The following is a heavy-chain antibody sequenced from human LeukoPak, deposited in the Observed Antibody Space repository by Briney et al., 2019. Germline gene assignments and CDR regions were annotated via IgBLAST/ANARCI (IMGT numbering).Heavy chain of an antibody. D-gene: IGHD6-13*01. CDR3: ARCGRRIAGLNAFDI. Sequence: ASVKISCKASGYTFTSYYMHWVRQAPGQGLEWMGIINPSGGSTSYAQKFQGRVTMTRDTSTSTVYMELSSLRSEDTAVYYCARCGRRIAGLNAFDIWGQGTMVTVSS. CDR1: GYTFTSYY. CDR2: INPSGGST. V-gene: IGHV1-46*01. J-gene: IGHJ3*02.